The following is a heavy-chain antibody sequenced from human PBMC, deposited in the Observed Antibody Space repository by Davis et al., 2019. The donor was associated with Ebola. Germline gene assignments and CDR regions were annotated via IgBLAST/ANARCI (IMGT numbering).Heavy chain of an antibody. CDR3: TPDSSARGVDY. J-gene: IGHJ4*02. CDR1: GGSISSSNW. CDR2: IYHSGST. Sequence: SETLSLTCAVSGGSISSSNWWCWVRQPPGKGLEWIGEIYHSGSTNYNPSLKSRVTISVDKSKNQFSLKLSSVTAADTAVYYCTPDSSARGVDYWGQGTLVTVSS. V-gene: IGHV4-4*02. D-gene: IGHD3-10*01.